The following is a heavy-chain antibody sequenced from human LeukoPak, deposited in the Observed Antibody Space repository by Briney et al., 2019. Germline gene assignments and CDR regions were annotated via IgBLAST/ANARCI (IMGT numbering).Heavy chain of an antibody. CDR1: GISFSSFG. J-gene: IGHJ4*02. CDR3: ARVGYSSAWYSFNF. Sequence: PGGSLRLSCAASGISFSSFGMSWVRQTPEKGLEWVSTLSSTGTTFYADSVKGRFTISRANSENTLYLQMDSLTAEDTALCYCARVGYSSAWYSFNFWGQGTLVTVSS. D-gene: IGHD6-13*01. V-gene: IGHV3-23*01. CDR2: LSSTGTT.